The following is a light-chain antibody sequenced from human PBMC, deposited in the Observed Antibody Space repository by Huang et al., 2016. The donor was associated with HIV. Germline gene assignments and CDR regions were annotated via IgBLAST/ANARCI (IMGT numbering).Light chain of an antibody. Sequence: DIQMTQSPSSLSASVGDRVTITCRATQSIRSYLNWYHQKPGEAPKLLISAASRLQGGVPSRFSGSGSGKDFTLTITSLQPEDFGTYYCQQSHSTPHTFGQGTKVEIK. V-gene: IGKV1-39*01. CDR1: QSIRSY. J-gene: IGKJ2*01. CDR2: AAS. CDR3: QQSHSTPHT.